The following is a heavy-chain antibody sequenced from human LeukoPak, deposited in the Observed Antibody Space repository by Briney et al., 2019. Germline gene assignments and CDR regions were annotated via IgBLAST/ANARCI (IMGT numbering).Heavy chain of an antibody. J-gene: IGHJ4*02. CDR3: AREGVDILVVPAAMVY. CDR1: GYTFTSYG. Sequence: ASVKVSCKASGYTFTSYGISWVRQAPGQGLEWMGWMSACNGNTNYAQKLQGRVTMTTDTSTSTAYMELRSLRSDDTAVYYCAREGVDILVVPAAMVYWGQGTLVTVSS. D-gene: IGHD2-2*03. CDR2: MSACNGNT. V-gene: IGHV1-18*01.